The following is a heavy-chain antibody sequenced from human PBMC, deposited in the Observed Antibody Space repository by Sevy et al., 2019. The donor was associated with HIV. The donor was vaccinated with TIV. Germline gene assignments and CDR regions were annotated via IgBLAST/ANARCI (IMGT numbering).Heavy chain of an antibody. J-gene: IGHJ4*02. V-gene: IGHV3-23*01. D-gene: IGHD2-8*01. Sequence: GGSLRLSCAASAFTFTSFPMSWVRQAPGKGLEWVSAISGSGGGTYYADSVKGRFTISRDNSKNTLYLQMASLRAEDTAVYYCAKRRNGDFDYWGQGTLVTVSS. CDR1: AFTFTSFP. CDR3: AKRRNGDFDY. CDR2: ISGSGGGT.